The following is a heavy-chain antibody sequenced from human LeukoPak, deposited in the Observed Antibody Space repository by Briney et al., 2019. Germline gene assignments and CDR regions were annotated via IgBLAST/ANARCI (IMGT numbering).Heavy chain of an antibody. CDR2: ISYDGSNK. CDR3: AREREPGILDV. CDR1: GFTFSSYA. J-gene: IGHJ6*04. D-gene: IGHD1-14*01. Sequence: GGSLRLSCAASGFTFSSYAMHWVRQAPGKGLEWVAVISYDGSNKYYADSVKGRFTISRDNSKNTLYLQMNSLRAEDTAVYYCAREREPGILDVWGKGTTVTVSS. V-gene: IGHV3-30-3*01.